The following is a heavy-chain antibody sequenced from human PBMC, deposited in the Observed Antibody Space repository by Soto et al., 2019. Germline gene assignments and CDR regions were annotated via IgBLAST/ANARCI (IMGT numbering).Heavy chain of an antibody. CDR3: ARALSVTGPYYYYGMDV. Sequence: AAVKCSFKASGYTFTGYYMHWVRQAPGQGLEWMGWINPNSGGTNYAQKFQGWVTMTRDTSSSTAYMELSRLRSDDTAVYYCARALSVTGPYYYYGMDVCGQCTTVTVSS. D-gene: IGHD2-21*02. CDR1: GYTFTGYY. J-gene: IGHJ6*02. CDR2: INPNSGGT. V-gene: IGHV1-2*04.